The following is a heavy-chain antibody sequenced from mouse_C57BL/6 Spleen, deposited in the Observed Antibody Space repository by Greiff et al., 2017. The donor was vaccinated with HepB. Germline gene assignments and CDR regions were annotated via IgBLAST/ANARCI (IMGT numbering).Heavy chain of an antibody. J-gene: IGHJ2*01. CDR1: GYTFTDYN. CDR3: ARSRITTVVAQWYYFDY. CDR2: INPNNGGT. V-gene: IGHV1-18*01. Sequence: VHVKQSGPELVKPGASVKIPCKASGYTFTDYNMDWVKQSHGKSLEWIGDINPNNGGTIYNQKFKGKATLTVDKSSSTAYMELRSLTSEDTAVYYCARSRITTVVAQWYYFDYWGQGTTLTVSS. D-gene: IGHD1-1*01.